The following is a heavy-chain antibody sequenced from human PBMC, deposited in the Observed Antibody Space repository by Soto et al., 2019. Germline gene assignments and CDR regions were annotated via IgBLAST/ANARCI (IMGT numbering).Heavy chain of an antibody. Sequence: PSETLSLTCNMSGDSYSISTYSWSWIRQPPGKALQWIGFIYQSGATSYNPSLASRVSISLDRSNNQCSLKLKSVTAADTAVYYCARDSSGPGYSYGKLDYWGQGTLVTVSS. CDR2: IYQSGAT. D-gene: IGHD5-18*01. CDR1: GDSYSISTYS. J-gene: IGHJ4*02. CDR3: ARDSSGPGYSYGKLDY. V-gene: IGHV4-30-2*01.